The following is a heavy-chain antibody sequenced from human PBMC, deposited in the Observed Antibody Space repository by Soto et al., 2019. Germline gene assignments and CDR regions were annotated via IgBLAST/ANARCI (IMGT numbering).Heavy chain of an antibody. CDR1: GDSVSRNSAA. D-gene: IGHD6-6*01. V-gene: IGHV6-1*01. Sequence: SPTLSLTCAISGDSVSRNSAAWNWIKQSPSRGLEWLGRTYYRSKWYNDYAVSVKSRITINPDTSKNQFSLQLNSVTPEDTAVYYCARDREYSSSSVMDVWGQGTTVTVS. J-gene: IGHJ6*02. CDR2: TYYRSKWYN. CDR3: ARDREYSSSSVMDV.